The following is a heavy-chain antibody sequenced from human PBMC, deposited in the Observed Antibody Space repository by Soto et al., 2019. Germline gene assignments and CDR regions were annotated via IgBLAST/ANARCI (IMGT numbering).Heavy chain of an antibody. CDR2: INAGNGNT. D-gene: IGHD4-4*01. CDR1: GYTFTSYA. J-gene: IGHJ3*02. CDR3: ARDLSYSNYIDDAFDI. V-gene: IGHV1-3*01. Sequence: ASVKVSCKASGYTFTSYAMHWVRQAPGQRLEWMGWINAGNGNTKYSQKFQGRVTITRDTSASTAYMELSSLRSEDTAVYYCARDLSYSNYIDDAFDIWGQGTMVTVSS.